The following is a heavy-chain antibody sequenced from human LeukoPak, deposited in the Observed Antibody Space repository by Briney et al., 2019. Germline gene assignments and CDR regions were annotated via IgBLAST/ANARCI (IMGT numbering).Heavy chain of an antibody. V-gene: IGHV3-30*02. CDR2: IRYDGSNK. CDR3: AKDRTDCSGGSCYSGWDY. Sequence: GGSLRLSCAASGFTFSSYGMHWVRQAPGKGLEWVAFIRYDGSNKYYADSVKGRFTISRDNSKNTLYLQMNSLRAEDTAVYYCAKDRTDCSGGSCYSGWDYWGQGTLVTVSS. D-gene: IGHD2-15*01. J-gene: IGHJ4*02. CDR1: GFTFSSYG.